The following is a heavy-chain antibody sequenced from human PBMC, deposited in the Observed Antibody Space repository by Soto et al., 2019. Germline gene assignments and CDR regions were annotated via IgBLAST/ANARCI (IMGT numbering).Heavy chain of an antibody. CDR3: AREDDYNYRYFNYGLDV. D-gene: IGHD5-12*01. J-gene: IGHJ6*01. CDR2: ISFDGDKT. V-gene: IGHV3-30*03. Sequence: QAQLVESGGGVVQPGRSLSLSCAASGFTFKIYALHWVRQAPGKGLEWVAVISFDGDKTYYADSVKGRFTISRDNFKNTLSLQMNNVRLEDAGVYFCAREDDYNYRYFNYGLDVW. CDR1: GFTFKIYA.